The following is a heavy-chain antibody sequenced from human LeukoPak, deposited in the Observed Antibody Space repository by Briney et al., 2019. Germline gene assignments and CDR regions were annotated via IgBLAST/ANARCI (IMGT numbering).Heavy chain of an antibody. CDR3: ARHPHLNWNPPGGRRYYMDV. CDR1: GGSISSGGYY. Sequence: SETLSLTCTVSGGSISSGGYYWSWIRQPPGKGLEWIGEINHSGSTNYNPSLKSRVTISVDTSKNQFSLKLSSVTAADTAVYYCARHPHLNWNPPGGRRYYMDVWGKGTTVTVSS. V-gene: IGHV4-39*01. J-gene: IGHJ6*03. D-gene: IGHD1-20*01. CDR2: INHSGST.